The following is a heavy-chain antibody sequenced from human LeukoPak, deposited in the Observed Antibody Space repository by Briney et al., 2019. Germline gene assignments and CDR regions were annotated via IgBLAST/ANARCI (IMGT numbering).Heavy chain of an antibody. CDR1: GGSISSGGFY. J-gene: IGHJ6*03. CDR3: ARGVGRQNFGVADTLYMDV. Sequence: SETLSLTCTVSGGSISSGGFYWTWIRQPAGKGLEWIGRVFTSGSTNYSPSLESRVTISVDRSKNQFSLKLSSVTAADTAVYYCARGVGRQNFGVADTLYMDVWGKGTTVTVSS. V-gene: IGHV4-61*02. CDR2: VFTSGST. D-gene: IGHD3-3*01.